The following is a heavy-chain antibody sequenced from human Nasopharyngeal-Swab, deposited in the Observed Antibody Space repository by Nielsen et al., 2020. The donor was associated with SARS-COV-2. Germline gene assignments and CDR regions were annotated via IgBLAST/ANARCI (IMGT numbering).Heavy chain of an antibody. D-gene: IGHD1-26*01. CDR1: GFTVSSNF. CDR3: ARVRQSGAYFPFDS. Sequence: GESLKISCVASGFTVSSNFVSWVRQAPGKGLEWVSLLKSGGGTFYADPVRGRFTISRDNSRNTVYLQMNSLRAEDTAVYYCARVRQSGAYFPFDSWGLGTLVTVSS. CDR2: LKSGGGT. V-gene: IGHV3-53*01. J-gene: IGHJ4*02.